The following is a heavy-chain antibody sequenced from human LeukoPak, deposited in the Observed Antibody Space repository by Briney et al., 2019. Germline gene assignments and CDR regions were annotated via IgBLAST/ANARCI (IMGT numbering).Heavy chain of an antibody. CDR2: ISGSGDNM. CDR3: ARDGYSGSYYRLYYFFMGV. V-gene: IGHV3-23*01. D-gene: IGHD1-26*01. J-gene: IGHJ6*03. Sequence: GGSLRLSCAASGFTFSSYWMHWVRQAPGKGLEWVSSISGSGDNMDYADSVKGRFTISRDNSENTLYLQMNSLRGEDTAVYYCARDGYSGSYYRLYYFFMGVWGKGTTVTVSS. CDR1: GFTFSSYW.